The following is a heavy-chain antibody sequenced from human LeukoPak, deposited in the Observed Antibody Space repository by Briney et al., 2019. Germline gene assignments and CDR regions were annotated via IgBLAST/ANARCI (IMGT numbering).Heavy chain of an antibody. CDR3: TIDYGFDY. Sequence: ASVTVSCKASGYTFTDYYLYWVRQAPGQGLEWMGWIKPDSGAAVYARKLQGRVTITRDTSITTAYMELSWLTSDDTAVYYCTIDYGFDYWGQGSLVTVSS. CDR2: IKPDSGAA. CDR1: GYTFTDYY. V-gene: IGHV1-2*02. J-gene: IGHJ4*02. D-gene: IGHD4/OR15-4a*01.